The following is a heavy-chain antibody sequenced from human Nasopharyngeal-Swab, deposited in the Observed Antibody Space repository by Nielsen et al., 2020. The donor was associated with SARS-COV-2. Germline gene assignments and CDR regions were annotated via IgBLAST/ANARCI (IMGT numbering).Heavy chain of an antibody. Sequence: ASVKVSCKTSGYSFTGYYLHWVRQAPGQGLEWMGWINPDSGDTNYAQKFQGWVTMTRDTSISTAYMELSRLRFDDTAVYFCARERLTPPNWFDPWGQGTLVTVSS. CDR1: GYSFTGYY. D-gene: IGHD1-14*01. CDR2: INPDSGDT. V-gene: IGHV1-2*04. CDR3: ARERLTPPNWFDP. J-gene: IGHJ5*02.